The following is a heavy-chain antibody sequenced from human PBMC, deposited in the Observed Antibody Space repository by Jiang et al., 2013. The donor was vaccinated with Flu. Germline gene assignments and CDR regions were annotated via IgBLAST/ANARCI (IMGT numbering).Heavy chain of an antibody. J-gene: IGHJ4*02. CDR3: AIHYGDYPPDY. D-gene: IGHD4-17*01. V-gene: IGHV4-59*01. CDR2: IYYSGST. Sequence: PGLVKPSETLSLTCSVSGGSINTYYWSWIRQPPGKGLEFIGYIYYSGSTNYNPSLKSRVTISLDTSKNQFSLKLSSVTAADTAVYYCAIHYGDYPPDYWGQGILVAVSS. CDR1: GGSINTYY.